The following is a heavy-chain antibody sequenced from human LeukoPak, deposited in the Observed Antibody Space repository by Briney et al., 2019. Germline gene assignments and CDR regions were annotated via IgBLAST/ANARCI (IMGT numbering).Heavy chain of an antibody. Sequence: ASVKVSCKASGYTFTGYYMHWVRQAPGQGLEWMGWINPNSGGTNYAQKFQGRVTMTRDTSISTAYMELSRLRSDDTAVYYCARGQGGVWGSYRPNWFDPWGQGTLVTVSS. D-gene: IGHD3-16*02. J-gene: IGHJ5*02. CDR1: GYTFTGYY. V-gene: IGHV1-2*02. CDR2: INPNSGGT. CDR3: ARGQGGVWGSYRPNWFDP.